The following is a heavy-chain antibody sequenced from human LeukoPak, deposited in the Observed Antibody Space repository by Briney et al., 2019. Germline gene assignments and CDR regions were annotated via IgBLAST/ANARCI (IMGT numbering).Heavy chain of an antibody. CDR3: AKDPSYYYGSGDPFDY. CDR1: GFTFSSYR. V-gene: IGHV3-30*18. Sequence: GRSLRLSCAASGFTFSSYRMHWVRQAPGKGLEWVAVISYDGSNKYYADSVKGRFAISRDNSKNTLYLQMNSLRAEDTAVYYCAKDPSYYYGSGDPFDYWGQGTLVTVSS. J-gene: IGHJ4*02. D-gene: IGHD3-10*01. CDR2: ISYDGSNK.